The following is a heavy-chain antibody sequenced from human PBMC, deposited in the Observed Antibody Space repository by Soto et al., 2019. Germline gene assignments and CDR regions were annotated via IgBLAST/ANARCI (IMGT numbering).Heavy chain of an antibody. CDR1: GFTFDDYA. D-gene: IGHD5-12*01. J-gene: IGHJ3*02. CDR2: ISWNSGSI. CDR3: AKSRGYSGYDDAFDI. Sequence: EVQLVESGGGLVQPGRSLRLSCAASGFTFDDYAMHWVRQAPGKGLEWVSGISWNSGSIGYADSVKGRFTISRDNAKNSLYLQMISLRAEDTALYYCAKSRGYSGYDDAFDIWGQGTMVTVSS. V-gene: IGHV3-9*01.